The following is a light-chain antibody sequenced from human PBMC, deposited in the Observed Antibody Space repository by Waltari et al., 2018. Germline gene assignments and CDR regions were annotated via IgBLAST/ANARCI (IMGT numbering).Light chain of an antibody. V-gene: IGLV3-10*01. CDR1: ALPRNY. CDR2: EDT. Sequence: SYELKQPPSVSVSPGQTARIACCEPALPRNYAYGYLHKSGQAPVLVIYEDTKRPSAIPERFSGSSSGAVATLTISGAQEEDEADYYCYSTDISGSPWVFGGGTKVTVL. CDR3: YSTDISGSPWV. J-gene: IGLJ3*02.